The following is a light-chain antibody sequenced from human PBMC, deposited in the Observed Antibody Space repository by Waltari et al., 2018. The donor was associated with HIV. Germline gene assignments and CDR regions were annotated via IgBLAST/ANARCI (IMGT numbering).Light chain of an antibody. Sequence: IVLTQSPGTLSLSPGERATLSCRASQSVSNRYLAWYQQKPGQAPRLLIHGASRRATGIPDRFSGSGFGTDFTLTISRLEPEDFAVYYCQQYGSSPQTFGQETKVEIK. CDR2: GAS. V-gene: IGKV3-20*01. J-gene: IGKJ1*01. CDR3: QQYGSSPQT. CDR1: QSVSNRY.